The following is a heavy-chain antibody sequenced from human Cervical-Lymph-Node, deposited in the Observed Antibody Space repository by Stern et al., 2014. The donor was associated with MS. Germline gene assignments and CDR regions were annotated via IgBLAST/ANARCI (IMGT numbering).Heavy chain of an antibody. Sequence: QVQLVQSGAEVKKPGSSVKVSCKASGGTFSSYTISWVRQAPGQGLEWMGRIIPILGIANYAQKFQGRVTITADKSTSTAYMELSSLRSEDTAVYYCASRGYSYGLQEDYWGQGTLVTVSS. V-gene: IGHV1-69*02. CDR1: GGTFSSYT. D-gene: IGHD5-18*01. J-gene: IGHJ4*02. CDR3: ASRGYSYGLQEDY. CDR2: IIPILGIA.